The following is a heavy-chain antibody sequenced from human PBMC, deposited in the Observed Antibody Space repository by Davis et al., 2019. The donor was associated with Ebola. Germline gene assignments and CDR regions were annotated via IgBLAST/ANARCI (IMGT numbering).Heavy chain of an antibody. J-gene: IGHJ4*02. CDR3: VKGDFVAARPGTY. CDR1: GFTFSSYA. Sequence: GESLKISCAASGFTFSSYAMHWVRQAPGKGLEWVAVISYDGSNKYYADSVKGRFTISRNNSKNTLYLQMASLRGEDTAVYYCVKGDFVAARPGTYWGQGTLVTVSS. V-gene: IGHV3-30-3*01. CDR2: ISYDGSNK. D-gene: IGHD6-6*01.